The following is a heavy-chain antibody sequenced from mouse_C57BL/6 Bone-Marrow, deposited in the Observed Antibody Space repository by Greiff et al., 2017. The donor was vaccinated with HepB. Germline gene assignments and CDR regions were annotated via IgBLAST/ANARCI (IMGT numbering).Heavy chain of an antibody. CDR2: INPSSGYT. D-gene: IGHD2-2*01. V-gene: IGHV1-4*01. Sequence: VQLQQSGAELARPGASVKMSCKASGYTFTSYTMHWVKQRPGQGLEWIGYINPSSGYTKYNQKFKDKATLTADKSSSTASMQLSSLTSEDSAVYYCARNMVKGFAYWGQGTLVTVSA. J-gene: IGHJ3*01. CDR1: GYTFTSYT. CDR3: ARNMVKGFAY.